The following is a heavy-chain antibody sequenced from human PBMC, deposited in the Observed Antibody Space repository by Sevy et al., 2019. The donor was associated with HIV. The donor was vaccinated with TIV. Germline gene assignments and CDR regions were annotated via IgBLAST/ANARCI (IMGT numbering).Heavy chain of an antibody. CDR2: INPNSGGT. J-gene: IGHJ5*02. Sequence: KHRASVKVSCKASGYTFTGYYMHWVRQAPGQGLEWMGWINPNSGGTNYAQKFQGRVTMTRDTSISTAYMELSRLGSDDTAVYYCARDYHIAAAGTASWFDPWGQGTLVTVSS. D-gene: IGHD6-13*01. V-gene: IGHV1-2*02. CDR3: ARDYHIAAAGTASWFDP. CDR1: GYTFTGYY.